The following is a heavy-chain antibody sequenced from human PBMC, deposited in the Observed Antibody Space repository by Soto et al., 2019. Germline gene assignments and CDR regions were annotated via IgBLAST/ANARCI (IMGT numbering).Heavy chain of an antibody. CDR3: ARHDHYGSGSYYYFDY. J-gene: IGHJ4*02. V-gene: IGHV4-59*08. CDR1: GGSISSYY. CDR2: IYYSGST. D-gene: IGHD3-10*01. Sequence: SETLSLTCTVSGGSISSYYWSWIRQPPGKGLEWIGYIYYSGSTNYNPSLKSRVTISVDTSKNQFSLKLSSVTAADTVVYYCARHDHYGSGSYYYFDYWGQGTLVTVSS.